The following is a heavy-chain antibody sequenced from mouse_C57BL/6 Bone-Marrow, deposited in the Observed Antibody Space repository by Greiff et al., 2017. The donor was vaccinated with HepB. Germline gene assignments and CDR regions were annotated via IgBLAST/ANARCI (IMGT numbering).Heavy chain of an antibody. Sequence: VQLQQPGAELVKPGASVKMSCKASGYTFTSYWITWVKQRPGQGLEWIGDIYPGSGSTNYNEKFKSKATLTVDTSSSTAYMQLSSLTSEDAAVYYCARGRGNYPAWFAYWGQGTLVTVSA. D-gene: IGHD2-1*01. CDR2: IYPGSGST. CDR3: ARGRGNYPAWFAY. J-gene: IGHJ3*01. CDR1: GYTFTSYW. V-gene: IGHV1-55*01.